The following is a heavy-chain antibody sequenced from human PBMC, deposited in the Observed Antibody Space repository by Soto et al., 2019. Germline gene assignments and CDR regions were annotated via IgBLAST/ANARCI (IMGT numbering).Heavy chain of an antibody. V-gene: IGHV1-2*04. J-gene: IGHJ3*02. CDR2: INPNSGGT. CDR3: ARDRLPYCSGGSCYPEGAFHI. Sequence: QVQLVQSGAEVKPPGASVKVSCKTSGYTFIDYYMHWVRQAPGQGLEWMGWINPNSGGTNYAQKFQGWVTLTRDTSISTAYLELRRLRSDDTAVYFCARDRLPYCSGGSCYPEGAFHIWGQGTMVTVSS. D-gene: IGHD2-15*01. CDR1: GYTFIDYY.